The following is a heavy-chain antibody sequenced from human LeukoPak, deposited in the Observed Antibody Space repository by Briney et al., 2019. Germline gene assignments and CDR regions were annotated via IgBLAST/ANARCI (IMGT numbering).Heavy chain of an antibody. CDR3: ARHRARSSGPLHYYGSGRPFDY. CDR2: IYYSGST. V-gene: IGHV4-39*01. J-gene: IGHJ4*02. Sequence: NPSETLSLTCTVSGGSISSSSYYWGWIRQPPGKGLEWIGSIYYSGSTYYNPSLKSRVTISVDTSKNQFSLKLSSVTAADTAVYYCARHRARSSGPLHYYGSGRPFDYWGQGTLVTVSS. D-gene: IGHD3-10*01. CDR1: GGSISSSSYY.